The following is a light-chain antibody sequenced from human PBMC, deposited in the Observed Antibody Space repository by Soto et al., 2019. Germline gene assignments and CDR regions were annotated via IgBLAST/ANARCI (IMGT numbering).Light chain of an antibody. CDR1: SSNIGSNT. J-gene: IGLJ1*01. CDR3: AAWDDSLSGLNDV. V-gene: IGLV1-44*01. CDR2: SNN. Sequence: QSVLTQPPSASGTPGQRVTISCSGSSSNIGSNTVNWYQHLPGTAPKILIYSNNQRPSGVPDRFSGSKSGPSASLTISGLQSEDEADYYCAAWDDSLSGLNDVFGTGTKVTVL.